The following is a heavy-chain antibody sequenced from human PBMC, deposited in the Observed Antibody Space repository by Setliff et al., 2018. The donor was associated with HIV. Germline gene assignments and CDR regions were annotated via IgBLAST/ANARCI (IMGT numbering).Heavy chain of an antibody. CDR1: GYTFTGYY. V-gene: IGHV1-2*02. D-gene: IGHD3-3*01. J-gene: IGHJ6*02. CDR3: ARAPTLFGVEYYYYFGMDV. CDR2: INPRSGDT. Sequence: GASVKVSCKASGYTFTGYYMHWVRQAPGQGLEWMGWINPRSGDTNYAQKFQDRVTMTRDTSVNIAYMQLSRLRSDDTAVYYCARAPTLFGVEYYYYFGMDVWGQGTTVTVSS.